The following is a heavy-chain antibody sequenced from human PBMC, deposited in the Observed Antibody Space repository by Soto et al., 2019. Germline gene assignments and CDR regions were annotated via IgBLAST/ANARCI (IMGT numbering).Heavy chain of an antibody. J-gene: IGHJ1*01. V-gene: IGHV1-69*12. D-gene: IGHD3-22*01. CDR1: GGTFSSYA. Sequence: QVQLVQSGAEVKKPGSSVKVSCKASGGTFSSYAISWVRQAPGQGLEWMGGIIPIFGTANYAQKFQGRVTITADESTSTAYMELSSLRSEDTAVYYCASHVTMIVGSWEYFQHWGQGTLVTVSS. CDR3: ASHVTMIVGSWEYFQH. CDR2: IIPIFGTA.